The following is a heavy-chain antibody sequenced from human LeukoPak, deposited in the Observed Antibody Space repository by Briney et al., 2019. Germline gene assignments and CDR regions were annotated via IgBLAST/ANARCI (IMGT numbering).Heavy chain of an antibody. V-gene: IGHV3-23*01. D-gene: IGHD4-17*01. CDR3: ARGADYGDYVIDDY. CDR2: ISGSGGST. Sequence: PGGSLRLSCAASGFTFSSYAMSWVRQAPGKGLEWVSAISGSGGSTYYADSVKGRFTISRDNSKNTLYLQMNSLRAEDTAVYYCARGADYGDYVIDDYWGQGTLVTVSS. J-gene: IGHJ4*02. CDR1: GFTFSSYA.